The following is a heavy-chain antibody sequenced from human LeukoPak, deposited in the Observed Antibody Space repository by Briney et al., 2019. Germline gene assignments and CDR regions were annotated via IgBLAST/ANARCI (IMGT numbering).Heavy chain of an antibody. Sequence: PGGSLRLSCAASGFTFSSYSMNWVRQAPGKGLEWVSSISSSSYIYYADSVKGRFTISRDNAKNSLYLQMNSLRAEDTAVYYCARDMHHDILTGYSYYYGMDVWGQGTTVTVSS. V-gene: IGHV3-21*01. CDR2: ISSSSYI. J-gene: IGHJ6*02. D-gene: IGHD3-9*01. CDR1: GFTFSSYS. CDR3: ARDMHHDILTGYSYYYGMDV.